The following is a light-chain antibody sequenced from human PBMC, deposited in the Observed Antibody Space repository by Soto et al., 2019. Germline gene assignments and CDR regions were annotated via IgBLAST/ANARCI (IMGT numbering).Light chain of an antibody. J-gene: IGKJ2*01. CDR2: GAS. CDR1: QSVTSNF. CDR3: QQYGRSPLLYS. Sequence: ENVLTQSPGTLSLSPGERATLSCRASQSVTSNFLAWYQQQPGQAPRLLIYGASTRAAGVPDRFSGSGSGRDFTLTITGLEPEDFAVYYCQQYGRSPLLYSFGQGTKL. V-gene: IGKV3-20*01.